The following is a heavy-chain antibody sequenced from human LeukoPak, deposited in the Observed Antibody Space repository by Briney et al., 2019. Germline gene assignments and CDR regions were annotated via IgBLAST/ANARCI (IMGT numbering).Heavy chain of an antibody. Sequence: SETLSLTCTVSGGSISSYYWSWIRQPPGEGLEWIGYIYSSGSTNYNPSLKSRVTISVDTSKNQFFLKLSSVTAADTAVYYCARELGTVTTANYFDYWGQGTLVTVSS. D-gene: IGHD4-11*01. CDR1: GGSISSYY. CDR3: ARELGTVTTANYFDY. V-gene: IGHV4-59*01. CDR2: IYSSGST. J-gene: IGHJ4*02.